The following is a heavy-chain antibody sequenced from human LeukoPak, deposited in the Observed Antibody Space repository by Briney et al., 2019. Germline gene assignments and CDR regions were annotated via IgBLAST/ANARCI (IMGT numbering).Heavy chain of an antibody. J-gene: IGHJ4*02. V-gene: IGHV3-21*01. CDR3: ARYGVSSSTSYIDF. CDR1: GFTFSTYA. D-gene: IGHD2-2*01. CDR2: ITGDSDYI. Sequence: GGSLRLSCAASGFTFSTYAMNWVRQAPGEGLKWVSCITGDSDYIYYADSVKGRFTISRDNAKNSLYLQINSLRAEGTAVYYCARYGVSSSTSYIDFWGQGTLVTVSS.